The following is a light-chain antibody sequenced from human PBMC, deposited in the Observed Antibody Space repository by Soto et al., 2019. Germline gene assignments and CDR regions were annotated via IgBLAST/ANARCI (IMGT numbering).Light chain of an antibody. J-gene: IGKJ5*01. CDR2: GAS. CDR1: QNIISN. CDR3: QQNNNWPIT. Sequence: IVVTKSAATLSVSPWERATLSCRASQNIISNLAWYKQKPGQAPRLLTYGASIRAAGIPARFIGSGSGTEFTITSSSLQYEDFELSYCQQNNNWPITFGQGTR. V-gene: IGKV3-15*01.